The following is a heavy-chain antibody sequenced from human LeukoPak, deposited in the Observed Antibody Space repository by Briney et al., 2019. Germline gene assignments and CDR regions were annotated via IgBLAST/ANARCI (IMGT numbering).Heavy chain of an antibody. CDR3: ARAGVAAAGFGTFDY. D-gene: IGHD6-13*01. Sequence: SETLSLTCTVSGGSISSYYWSWLRQPPGKGLEWIGYIYYSGGTNYNPSLKSRVTISVDTSRNQFSLKLSSVTAADTAVYYCARAGVAAAGFGTFDYWGQGTLVTVSS. V-gene: IGHV4-59*01. CDR2: IYYSGGT. CDR1: GGSISSYY. J-gene: IGHJ4*02.